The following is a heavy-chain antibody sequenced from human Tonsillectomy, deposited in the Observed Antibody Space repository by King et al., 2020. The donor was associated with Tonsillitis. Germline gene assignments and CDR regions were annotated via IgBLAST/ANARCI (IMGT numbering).Heavy chain of an antibody. V-gene: IGHV4-59*13. CDR1: VGSISSDY. CDR3: ARSELLGTTTFDY. Sequence: QLQESGPGLVKPSETLSLTCTVSVGSISSDYWSWIRLTPGRGLEWIWYIYYSGNTKYNPSRNIRVTISADSSKNQFSLTLSSVTAADTAVYYCARSELLGTTTFDYWGQGTLVTVSS. J-gene: IGHJ4*02. CDR2: IYYSGNT. D-gene: IGHD1-26*01.